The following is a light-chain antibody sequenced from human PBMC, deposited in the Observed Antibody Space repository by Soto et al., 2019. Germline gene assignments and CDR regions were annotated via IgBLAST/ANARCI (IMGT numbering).Light chain of an antibody. CDR1: SGHSNYA. V-gene: IGLV4-69*01. CDR3: QTWGTGIVV. CDR2: LNSDGSH. Sequence: QPVLTQSPSASASLGASLKLTCTLSSGHSNYAIAWHQQQPEKGPRYLMNLNSDGSHNKGDGIPDRFSGSSSGAERYLIISSLQSEDEADYYCQTWGTGIVVFGGGTKLTVL. J-gene: IGLJ2*01.